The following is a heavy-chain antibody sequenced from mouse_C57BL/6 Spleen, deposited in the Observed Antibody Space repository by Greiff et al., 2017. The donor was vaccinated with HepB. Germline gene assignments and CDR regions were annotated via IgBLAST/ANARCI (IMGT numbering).Heavy chain of an antibody. CDR3: AREEDSSGYYAMDY. D-gene: IGHD3-2*02. Sequence: VQLKESGPELVKPGASVKISCKASGYSFTDYNMNWVKQSNGKSLEWIGVINPNYGTTSYNQKFKGKATLTVDQSSSTAYMQLNSLTSEDSAVYYCAREEDSSGYYAMDYWGQGTSVTVSS. CDR2: INPNYGTT. V-gene: IGHV1-39*01. J-gene: IGHJ4*01. CDR1: GYSFTDYN.